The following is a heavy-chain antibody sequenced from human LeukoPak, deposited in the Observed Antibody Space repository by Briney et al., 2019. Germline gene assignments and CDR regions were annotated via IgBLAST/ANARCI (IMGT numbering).Heavy chain of an antibody. Sequence: SETLSLTCAVSGDSLSSTNWWSWVRQPPGKGLEWIGEIYHSGSTSYNPSLKSRVTISIDKSKNQFFLKLTSVTAADTAVYYCARPSYGSGSYYWFDPWGQGTLVTVSS. CDR3: ARPSYGSGSYYWFDP. J-gene: IGHJ5*02. V-gene: IGHV4-4*02. D-gene: IGHD3-10*01. CDR1: GDSLSSTNW. CDR2: IYHSGST.